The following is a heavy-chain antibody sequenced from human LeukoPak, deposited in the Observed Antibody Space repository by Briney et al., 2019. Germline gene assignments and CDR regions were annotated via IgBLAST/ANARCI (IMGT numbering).Heavy chain of an antibody. J-gene: IGHJ4*02. CDR2: ISYDGSHE. CDR1: GFTFSSYG. V-gene: IGHV3-30*18. D-gene: IGHD5-12*01. CDR3: AKGVAFDY. Sequence: PGGSLRLSCAASGFTFSSYGINWVRQAPGKGLEWVAVISYDGSHENYADSVKGRFTISRGNSKNTLYLQMNDLRAEDTAVYYCAKGVAFDYWGQGTLVTVSS.